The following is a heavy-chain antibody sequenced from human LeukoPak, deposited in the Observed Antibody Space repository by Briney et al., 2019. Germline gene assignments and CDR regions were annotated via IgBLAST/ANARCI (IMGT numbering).Heavy chain of an antibody. D-gene: IGHD4-17*01. Sequence: PSETLSLTCTVSGGSISSGNYYWSWIRQHPGKGLEWIGYIYYSGSTYYNPSLKSRVTISLDTSENQFPLKLTSVTAADTAVYYCARRPPPDYGDYSWFDPWGQGTLVTVSS. J-gene: IGHJ5*02. CDR3: ARRPPPDYGDYSWFDP. V-gene: IGHV4-31*03. CDR2: IYYSGST. CDR1: GGSISSGNYY.